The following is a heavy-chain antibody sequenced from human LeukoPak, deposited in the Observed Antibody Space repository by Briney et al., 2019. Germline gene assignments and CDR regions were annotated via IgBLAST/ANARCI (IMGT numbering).Heavy chain of an antibody. CDR3: ARGSIAARPHPFDY. D-gene: IGHD6-6*01. V-gene: IGHV3-48*01. J-gene: IGHJ4*02. Sequence: GGSLRLSCAASGFTFSSYSMNWVRQAPGKGLEWVSYISSSSSTIYYADSVKGRFTISRDNAKNSLYLQMNSLRAEDTAVYYCARGSIAARPHPFDYWGQGTLVTVSS. CDR2: ISSSSSTI. CDR1: GFTFSSYS.